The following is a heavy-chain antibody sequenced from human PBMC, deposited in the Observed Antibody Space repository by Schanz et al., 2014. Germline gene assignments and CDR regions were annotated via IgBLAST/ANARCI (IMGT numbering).Heavy chain of an antibody. D-gene: IGHD7-27*01. CDR2: ISGSGGST. CDR1: GFTFSSYA. CDR3: ARELPGVVAFDS. V-gene: IGHV3-23*04. Sequence: VQLVESGGGVVQPGRSLRLSCAASGFTFSSYALHWVRQAPGKGLEWVSAISGSGGSTYYADSVKGRFTISRDNSKNTMYLQINNLRADDTAVYYCARELPGVVAFDSWGQGTMVTVSS. J-gene: IGHJ3*01.